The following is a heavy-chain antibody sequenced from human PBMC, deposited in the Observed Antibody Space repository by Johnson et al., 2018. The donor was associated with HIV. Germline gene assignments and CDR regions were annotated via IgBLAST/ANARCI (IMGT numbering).Heavy chain of an antibody. CDR2: ISYDGSNK. CDR1: GFTFSSYD. CDR3: AREGRMDYGAPRAAFDI. V-gene: IGHV3-30*03. D-gene: IGHD4-17*01. Sequence: QVQLVESGGGLVQPGRSLRLSCAASGFTFSSYDMHWVRQAPGKGLEWVAVISYDGSNKYYADSVKGRFTISRDNSKNTLYLQMNSLRAEDTAVYYCAREGRMDYGAPRAAFDIWGQGTMVTVSS. J-gene: IGHJ3*02.